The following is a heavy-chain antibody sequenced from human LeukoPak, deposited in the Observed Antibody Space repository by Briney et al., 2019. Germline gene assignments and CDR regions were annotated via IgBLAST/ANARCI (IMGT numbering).Heavy chain of an antibody. CDR3: ARDPRLVTFGGVIGSWYYGMDV. J-gene: IGHJ6*02. CDR1: GGSISSYY. D-gene: IGHD3-16*02. CDR2: IYTSGST. V-gene: IGHV4-4*07. Sequence: SETLSLTCTVPGGSISSYYWSWIRQPAGKGLEWIGRIYTSGSTNYNPSLKSRVTMSVDTSKNQFSLKLSSVTAADTAVYYCARDPRLVTFGGVIGSWYYGMDVWGQGTTVTVSS.